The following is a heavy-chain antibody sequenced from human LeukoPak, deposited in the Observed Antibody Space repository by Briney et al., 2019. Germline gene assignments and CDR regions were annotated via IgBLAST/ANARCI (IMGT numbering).Heavy chain of an antibody. D-gene: IGHD2-2*02. CDR3: ARRRGEVYRDYFDF. J-gene: IGHJ4*02. CDR1: GFSLSTSGVG. V-gene: IGHV2-5*02. CDR2: IYWDDDK. Sequence: SGPTLVNPTQTLTLTCTFSGFSLSTSGVGVGWIRQPPGKALEWLALIYWDDDKRYSPSLKSRLTITKDTSKNQVVLTMTNMDPVDTAAYYCARRRGEVYRDYFDFYGWGNVVIVSS.